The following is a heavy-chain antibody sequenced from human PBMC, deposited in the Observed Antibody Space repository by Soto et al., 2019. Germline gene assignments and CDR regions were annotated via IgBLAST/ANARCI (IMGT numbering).Heavy chain of an antibody. D-gene: IGHD3-10*01. Sequence: SETLSLTCTVSGDSISSGGYYWSWIRQHPGKGLEWIGYIYYSGSTYYNPSLKSRVTISVDTSKNQFSLKLSSVTAADTAVYYCARDSFGSLWFGNDAFDIWGQGTMVTVSS. J-gene: IGHJ3*02. CDR2: IYYSGST. CDR3: ARDSFGSLWFGNDAFDI. V-gene: IGHV4-31*03. CDR1: GDSISSGGYY.